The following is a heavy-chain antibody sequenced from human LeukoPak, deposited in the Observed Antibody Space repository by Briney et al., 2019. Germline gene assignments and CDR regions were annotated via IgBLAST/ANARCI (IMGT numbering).Heavy chain of an antibody. Sequence: GGSLRLSCAASGFTFSSYAMTWVRQAPGKGLEWVSGIGGSNSHTYYADFVKGRFTISRDNSKSTLYLQMSSLRADDTAVYYCAKGGWEYSSSSDSWGQGTLVSVSS. J-gene: IGHJ4*02. CDR2: IGGSNSHT. CDR1: GFTFSSYA. D-gene: IGHD6-6*01. CDR3: AKGGWEYSSSSDS. V-gene: IGHV3-23*05.